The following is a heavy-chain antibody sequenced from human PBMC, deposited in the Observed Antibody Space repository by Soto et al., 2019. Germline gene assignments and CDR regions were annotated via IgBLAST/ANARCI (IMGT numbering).Heavy chain of an antibody. CDR1: GFTFSSYS. CDR3: ASMVRENDYYYYYGMDV. V-gene: IGHV3-21*01. CDR2: ISSSSSYI. Sequence: PGGSLRLSCAASGFTFSSYSMNWVRQAPGKGLEWVSSISSSSSYIYYADSVKGRFTISRDNAKNSLYLQMNSLRAEDTAVYYCASMVRENDYYYYYGMDVWGQGTTVTVSS. D-gene: IGHD3-10*01. J-gene: IGHJ6*02.